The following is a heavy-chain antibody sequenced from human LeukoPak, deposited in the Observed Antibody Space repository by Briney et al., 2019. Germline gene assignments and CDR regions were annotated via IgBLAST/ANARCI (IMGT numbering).Heavy chain of an antibody. CDR3: AREEMAGAFDI. CDR2: IYYSGST. V-gene: IGHV4-59*01. D-gene: IGHD5-24*01. Sequence: SETLSLTCTVSGGSISNYYWSWIRQPPGKGLEWIGYIYYSGSTNYNPSLKSRVTISIDTSKNQFSLDLKSVTAADTAVYYCAREEMAGAFDIWGQGTMVTVSS. J-gene: IGHJ3*02. CDR1: GGSISNYY.